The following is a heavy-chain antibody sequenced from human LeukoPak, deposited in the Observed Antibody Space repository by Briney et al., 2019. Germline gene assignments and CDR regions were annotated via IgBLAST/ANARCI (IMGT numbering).Heavy chain of an antibody. Sequence: PGGSPRLSCSASGFTFSTYAMHWVRQAPGKGLEYVSAISSDGGGTYYADSVKGRFTISRDNSKNTLYLQMSSLRAEDTAVYYCVKRISDFGTDYWGQGTLVTVSS. CDR1: GFTFSTYA. V-gene: IGHV3-64D*06. CDR3: VKRISDFGTDY. D-gene: IGHD4-17*01. J-gene: IGHJ4*02. CDR2: ISSDGGGT.